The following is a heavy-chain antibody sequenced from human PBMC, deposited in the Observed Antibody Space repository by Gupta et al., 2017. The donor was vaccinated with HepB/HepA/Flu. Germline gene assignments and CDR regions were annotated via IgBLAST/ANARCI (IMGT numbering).Heavy chain of an antibody. CDR1: GFTFSNYG. J-gene: IGHJ6*02. Sequence: QVQLVESGGGVVQPGRSLRLSCAASGFTFSNYGTHWVRQAPGKGLEWVAAISYEGSNKYYADSVKGRFTISRDNPKNMMYLQMTSLRPEDTGVYYCTRASYDSSGYDYGMDVWGQGTTVTVSS. V-gene: IGHV3-30*03. CDR2: ISYEGSNK. D-gene: IGHD3-22*01. CDR3: TRASYDSSGYDYGMDV.